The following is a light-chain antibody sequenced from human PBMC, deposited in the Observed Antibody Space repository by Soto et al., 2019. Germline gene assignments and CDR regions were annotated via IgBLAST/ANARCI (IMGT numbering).Light chain of an antibody. V-gene: IGLV1-47*01. J-gene: IGLJ2*01. CDR2: RSN. CDR1: TSNIGINS. CDR3: AEWDDSLSGQV. Sequence: QSVLTQPPSASGTPGQRVTISCSGSTSNIGINSVFWYQHLPGTAPKLLIYRSNQRASGVPDRFSASKSGTSASLAISGLRSEDEADYYCAEWDDSLSGQVFGGGTKLTVL.